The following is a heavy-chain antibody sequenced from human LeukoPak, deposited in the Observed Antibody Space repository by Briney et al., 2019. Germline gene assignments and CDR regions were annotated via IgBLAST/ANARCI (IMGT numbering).Heavy chain of an antibody. V-gene: IGHV3-23*01. CDR3: ARPAYYYDSSGYFDY. J-gene: IGHJ4*02. CDR1: GFIFSSYG. D-gene: IGHD3-22*01. CDR2: ISGSGSGGST. Sequence: GGSLRLSCAASGFIFSSYGMTWVRQAPGKGLEWVSAISGSGSGGSTYYADSVKGRFTISRDNSKNTLYLQMNSLRAEDTAVYYCARPAYYYDSSGYFDYWGQGTLVTVSS.